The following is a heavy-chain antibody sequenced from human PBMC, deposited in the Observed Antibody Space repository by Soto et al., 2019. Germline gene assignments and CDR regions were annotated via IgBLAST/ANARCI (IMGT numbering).Heavy chain of an antibody. V-gene: IGHV3-23*01. J-gene: IGHJ4*02. CDR2: ISASGSSR. Sequence: GGSLRLSCAASGFTFSTYAMSWVRQAPGKGLEWVSAISASGSSRYYADSAKGRFTISRDNSKNTLFLQLNSLRAEDTAVYYCAKELLRLGESLERYFDYWGQGTLVTVSS. D-gene: IGHD3-10*01. CDR1: GFTFSTYA. CDR3: AKELLRLGESLERYFDY.